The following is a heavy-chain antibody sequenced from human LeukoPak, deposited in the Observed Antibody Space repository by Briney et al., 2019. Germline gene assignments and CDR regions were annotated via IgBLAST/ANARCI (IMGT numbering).Heavy chain of an antibody. J-gene: IGHJ4*02. CDR2: IDPTGRSV. D-gene: IGHD3-22*01. Sequence: GGSLRLSCAASGFSFSSYGMNWVRQAPGQGLEWVSYIDPTGRSVYYADSVKGRFTISRDNSKNTPYLQMNSLRAEDTAVYYCAKDGFDYYDSSGYYYFNYWGQGTLVTVSS. CDR1: GFSFSSYG. CDR3: AKDGFDYYDSSGYYYFNY. V-gene: IGHV3-23*01.